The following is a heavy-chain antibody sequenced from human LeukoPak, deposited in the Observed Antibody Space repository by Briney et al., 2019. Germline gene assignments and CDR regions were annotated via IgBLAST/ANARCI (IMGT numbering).Heavy chain of an antibody. V-gene: IGHV3-33*01. Sequence: SGGSLRLSCAASGFTFSSYGMPWVRQAPGKGLEWVAVIWYDGSNKYYADSVKGRFTISRDNSKNTLYLQMNSLRAEDTAVYYCARDKGGYGFLYYSYGMDVWGQGTTVTVSS. CDR1: GFTFSSYG. D-gene: IGHD3-16*01. CDR3: ARDKGGYGFLYYSYGMDV. CDR2: IWYDGSNK. J-gene: IGHJ6*02.